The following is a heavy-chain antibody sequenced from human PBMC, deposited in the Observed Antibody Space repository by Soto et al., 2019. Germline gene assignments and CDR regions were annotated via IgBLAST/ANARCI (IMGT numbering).Heavy chain of an antibody. Sequence: GESLKISCXGSGYRFAHYWLAWVRQMPGKGLEWMGIIYPGDSDARYSPSFQGHVTISADRSINTVYLQWDSLQASDSAMYYCARPNVAAVARSYFDPWGQGTLVTVSS. CDR3: ARPNVAAVARSYFDP. CDR2: IYPGDSDA. V-gene: IGHV5-51*01. J-gene: IGHJ5*02. CDR1: GYRFAHYW. D-gene: IGHD6-13*01.